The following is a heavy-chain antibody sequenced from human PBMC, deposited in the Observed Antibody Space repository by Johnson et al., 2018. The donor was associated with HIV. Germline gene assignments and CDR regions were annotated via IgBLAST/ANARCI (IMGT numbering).Heavy chain of an antibody. J-gene: IGHJ3*02. Sequence: QVQLVESGGGVVQPGKSLRLSCAASGFTFSSSAMHWVRQAPGQGLQWVALISYDGSIKYFADSVKGRFTISRDNSKNTLYLQMNSLRAEDTAVYYCARVQLLPPNAFDIWGQGTMVTVSS. CDR3: ARVQLLPPNAFDI. D-gene: IGHD3-22*01. CDR2: ISYDGSIK. V-gene: IGHV3-30*14. CDR1: GFTFSSSA.